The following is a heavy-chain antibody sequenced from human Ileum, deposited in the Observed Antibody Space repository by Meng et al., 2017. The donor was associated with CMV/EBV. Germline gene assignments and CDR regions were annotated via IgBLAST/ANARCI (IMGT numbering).Heavy chain of an antibody. D-gene: IGHD3-10*01. V-gene: IGHV4-34*01. J-gene: IGHJ4*02. CDR1: GGSFTDYS. CDR3: ARGLASGWPDY. CDR2: NTHSGRA. Sequence: GQLQQWGAGVLKPSETRSLPCAVFGGSFTDYSWTWFRQSPGKGLEWIGENTHSGRAYYSSSLTGRATISVDMSKYQFSLKLPSVTAADTAIYYCARGLASGWPDYWGQGTLVTVSS.